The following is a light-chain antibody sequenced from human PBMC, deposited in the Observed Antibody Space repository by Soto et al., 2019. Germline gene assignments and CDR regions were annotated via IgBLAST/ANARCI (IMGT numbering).Light chain of an antibody. V-gene: IGKV1-39*01. CDR3: QQSYSMSSST. CDR2: AAS. J-gene: IGKJ3*01. Sequence: DIQMTQSPSSLSASVGDRVTITCRASRSISSYLNWYQQRPGKAHKLLMYAASSLQSGVPSRFSGSGSGTDFTLTISSLQPEDFATYYCQQSYSMSSSTFGPGTKVDIK. CDR1: RSISSY.